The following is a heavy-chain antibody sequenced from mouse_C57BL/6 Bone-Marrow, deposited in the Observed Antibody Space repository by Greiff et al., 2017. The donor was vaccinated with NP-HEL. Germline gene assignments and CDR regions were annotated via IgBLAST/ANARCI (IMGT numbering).Heavy chain of an antibody. CDR2: ISNGGGST. V-gene: IGHV5-12*01. D-gene: IGHD6-2*01. J-gene: IGHJ2*01. CDR1: GFTFSDYY. Sequence: EVKLMESGGGLVQPGGSLKLSCAASGFTFSDYYMYWVRQTPEKRLEWVAYISNGGGSTYYPDTVKGRFTITRDNAKNTLYLQMRRLKSEDTAMYYCARPSLFDGGFDYWGQGTTLTVSS. CDR3: ARPSLFDGGFDY.